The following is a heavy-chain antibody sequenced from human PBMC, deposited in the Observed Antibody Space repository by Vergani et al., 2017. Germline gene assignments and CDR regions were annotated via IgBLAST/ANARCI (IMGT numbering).Heavy chain of an antibody. CDR1: GGSISSYY. CDR2: IYYSGST. V-gene: IGHV4-59*01. D-gene: IGHD3-10*01. Sequence: QVQLQESGPGLVKPSETLSLTCTVSGGSISSYYWSWIRQPPGRGLEWIGYIYYSGSTNYNPSLKSRVTISPDTSNNQFSLNRSSVTAADTAVYYCARVVDGSGSYLGGYYYYYMDVWGKGTTVTVSS. CDR3: ARVVDGSGSYLGGYYYYYMDV. J-gene: IGHJ6*03.